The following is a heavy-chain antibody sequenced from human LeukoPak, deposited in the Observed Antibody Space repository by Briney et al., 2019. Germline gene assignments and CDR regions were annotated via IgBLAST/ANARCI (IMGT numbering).Heavy chain of an antibody. CDR2: ISSTGST. J-gene: IGHJ2*01. V-gene: IGHV4-4*07. CDR3: ARDRGGPYFDL. Sequence: SESLSLTCTVSSGSIRSDYWSWIRQPAGKGLEWIGRISSTGSTDYNPSLRSRVALSVDTSKNQFSLKLSSVTAADTAVFYCARDRGGPYFDLWGRGTLVTVSS. CDR1: SGSIRSDY.